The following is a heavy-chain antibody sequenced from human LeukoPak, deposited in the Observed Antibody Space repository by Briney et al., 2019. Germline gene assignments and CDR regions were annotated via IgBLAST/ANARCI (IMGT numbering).Heavy chain of an antibody. D-gene: IGHD6-19*01. CDR3: ARDWDRIAVAGTNFDY. Sequence: GASVKVSCKASGYTFTSHGISWVRQAPGQGLEWMGWISAYNGNTNYAQKLQGRVTMTTDTSTSTAYMELRSLRSDDTAVYYCARDWDRIAVAGTNFDYWGQGTLVTVSS. V-gene: IGHV1-18*01. CDR2: ISAYNGNT. CDR1: GYTFTSHG. J-gene: IGHJ4*02.